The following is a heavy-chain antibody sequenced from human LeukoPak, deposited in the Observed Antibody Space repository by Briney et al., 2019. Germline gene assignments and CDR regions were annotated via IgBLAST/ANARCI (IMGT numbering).Heavy chain of an antibody. V-gene: IGHV4-38-2*02. J-gene: IGHJ5*02. Sequence: SETLSLTCTVSGYSISSGYYWGWIRQPPGKGLEWIGNIYPSGTTYYNPSLKSRVTMSVDTSKNQFSLKLSSVTAADTAVYYCARDSGTTGEVKFDPWGQGTLVTVSS. D-gene: IGHD3-10*01. CDR2: IYPSGTT. CDR3: ARDSGTTGEVKFDP. CDR1: GYSISSGYY.